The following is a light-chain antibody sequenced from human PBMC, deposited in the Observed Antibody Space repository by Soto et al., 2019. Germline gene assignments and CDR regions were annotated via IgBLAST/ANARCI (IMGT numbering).Light chain of an antibody. V-gene: IGKV3-20*01. J-gene: IGKJ4*01. CDR1: QSFSTSY. CDR2: AAS. Sequence: EIVLTQSPGTLSLSPGERATLSCRASQSFSTSYLAWYQQKPGQAPRLLIFAASSRASGIPDRFSGSGSGTDFTLTIDRLEPEDFAVYYCQQYSTSPLNFGGGTKVDIK. CDR3: QQYSTSPLN.